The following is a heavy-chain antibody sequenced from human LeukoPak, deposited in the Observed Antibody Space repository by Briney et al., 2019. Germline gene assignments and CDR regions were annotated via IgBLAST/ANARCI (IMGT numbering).Heavy chain of an antibody. CDR1: GLTFSSYS. J-gene: IGHJ3*02. V-gene: IGHV3-20*04. CDR2: INWNGGST. Sequence: GGSLRLSCAASGLTFSSYSMNWVRQAPGKGLEWVSGINWNGGSTGYADSVKGRFTISRDNAKNSLYLQMNSLRAEDTALYYCARGGFGGVIVIDAFDIWGQGTMVTVSS. D-gene: IGHD3-16*02. CDR3: ARGGFGGVIVIDAFDI.